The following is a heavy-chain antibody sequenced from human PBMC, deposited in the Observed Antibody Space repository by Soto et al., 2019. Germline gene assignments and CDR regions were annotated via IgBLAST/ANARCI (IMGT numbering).Heavy chain of an antibody. V-gene: IGHV3-30*18. D-gene: IGHD3-3*01. CDR1: GFTFSSYG. J-gene: IGHJ4*02. Sequence: QVQLVESGGGVVQPGRSLRLSCAASGFTFSSYGMHWVRQPPGTGLEWVAVISYDGSNKYYADSVKGRFTISRDNSKNSLYLQMNSLRAEDTAVYYCVKERGTYDFGSAYPNWGQGTLVTVSS. CDR3: VKERGTYDFGSAYPN. CDR2: ISYDGSNK.